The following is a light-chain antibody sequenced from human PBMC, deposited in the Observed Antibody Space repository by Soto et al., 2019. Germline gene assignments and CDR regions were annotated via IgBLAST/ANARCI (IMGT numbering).Light chain of an antibody. V-gene: IGKV3-11*01. J-gene: IGKJ2*01. CDR2: AAS. Sequence: EIVLTQSPATLSLSPGERATLSCRASQSVRNYLAWYQQKPGQAPRLLIFAASYRATGIPARFSGSGSGTDFTLTISSLEPEDFALYYCQHRSNWPRFTFGQGTKLEI. CDR3: QHRSNWPRFT. CDR1: QSVRNY.